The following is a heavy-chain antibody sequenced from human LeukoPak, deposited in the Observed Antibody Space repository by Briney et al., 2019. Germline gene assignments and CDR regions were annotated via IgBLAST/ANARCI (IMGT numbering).Heavy chain of an antibody. D-gene: IGHD3-22*01. CDR2: IYSGDSEA. CDR1: GYSFTSYW. Sequence: GESLKISCKGSGYSFTSYWIGWVRQMPGKGLEYMGIIYSGDSEARYSPSFEGQVTISVDESISTAYLQWSSLKASDTAMYYCVRRGGASSGYYFPVHYFDYWGQGTLVTVSS. J-gene: IGHJ4*02. V-gene: IGHV5-51*01. CDR3: VRRGGASSGYYFPVHYFDY.